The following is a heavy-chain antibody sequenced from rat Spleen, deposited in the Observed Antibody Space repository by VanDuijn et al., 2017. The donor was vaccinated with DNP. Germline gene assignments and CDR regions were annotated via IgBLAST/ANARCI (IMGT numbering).Heavy chain of an antibody. D-gene: IGHD4-3*01. V-gene: IGHV4-2*01. J-gene: IGHJ2*01. CDR1: GFDFNDYW. CDR3: VRERFGVDY. CDR2: INKDSNTI. Sequence: EVKLVESGGGLVQPGRSLKLSCAASGFDFNDYWMAWVRQAPGKGLEWIGEINKDSNTINYTPSLKDKLTISRDNAQKTLYLQMSRLGSEDTAIYYCVRERFGVDYWGQGVMVTVSS.